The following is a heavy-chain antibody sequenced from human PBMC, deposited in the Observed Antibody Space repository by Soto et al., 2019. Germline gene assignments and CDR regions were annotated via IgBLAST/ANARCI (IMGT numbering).Heavy chain of an antibody. CDR1: GGSISSYY. Sequence: NPSETLSLTCTVSGGSISSYYWSWIRQPSGKGLEWLGRIYTIESTNYNRNLKCRVTMSVAPSKNHFSLKLSSVPAADTAVYYCARDRYDSSGYYHYWGQGTLVTVSS. J-gene: IGHJ4*02. CDR2: IYTIEST. V-gene: IGHV4-4*07. D-gene: IGHD3-22*01. CDR3: ARDRYDSSGYYHY.